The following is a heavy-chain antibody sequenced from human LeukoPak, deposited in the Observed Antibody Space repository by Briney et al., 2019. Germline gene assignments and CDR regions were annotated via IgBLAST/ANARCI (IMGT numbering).Heavy chain of an antibody. CDR1: GFTFSSYS. Sequence: GGSLRLSCAASGFTFSSYSMNWVRQAPGKGLEWVSSISSSSSNIYYADSVRGRLTISRDNAKNSLYLQMNSLRVEDTAVYYCARCTTGRTFGSLREIKRSREIDYWGQGTLVTVSS. V-gene: IGHV3-21*01. J-gene: IGHJ4*02. CDR3: ARCTTGRTFGSLREIKRSREIDY. D-gene: IGHD1-1*01. CDR2: ISSSSSNI.